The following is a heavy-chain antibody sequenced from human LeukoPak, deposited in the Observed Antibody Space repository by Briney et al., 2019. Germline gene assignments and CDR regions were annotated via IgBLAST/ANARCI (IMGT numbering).Heavy chain of an antibody. V-gene: IGHV3-66*02. CDR2: IYGDGTT. CDR3: ARDRAGAQSWVALDP. Sequence: PGGSLRLSCAASGFTVSNDYMAWVRQAPGRGLEWVSLIYGDGTTFYTDSVKGRFTISRDNFKHTLYLQMSSLRPEDTALYYCARDRAGAQSWVALDPWGQGTLVTVSS. D-gene: IGHD3-10*01. CDR1: GFTVSNDY. J-gene: IGHJ5*02.